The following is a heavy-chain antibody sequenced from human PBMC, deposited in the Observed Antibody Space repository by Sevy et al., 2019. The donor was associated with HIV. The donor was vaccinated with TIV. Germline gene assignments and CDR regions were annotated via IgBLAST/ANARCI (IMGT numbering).Heavy chain of an antibody. D-gene: IGHD3-16*01. J-gene: IGHJ4*02. CDR1: GGSFSNSD. Sequence: ASVKVSCKVSGGSFSNSDVIWVRQAPGQGLEWMGRIIPRFGTANYAQRFQGGVTITADESTRTVFMELSRLRSEDTALFYCARVGGAREGYDYVGSSFIDHWGQGTLVTVSS. V-gene: IGHV1-69*13. CDR2: IIPRFGTA. CDR3: ARVGGAREGYDYVGSSFIDH.